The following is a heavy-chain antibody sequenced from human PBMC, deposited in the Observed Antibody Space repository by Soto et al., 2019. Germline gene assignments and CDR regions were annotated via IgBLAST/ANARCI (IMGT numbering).Heavy chain of an antibody. V-gene: IGHV3-74*01. CDR3: SSTCPKYYYYYMDV. Sequence: EVQLVESGGGLVQPGGSLRLSCAASGFTFSSYWMHWVRQAPGKGLVWVSRINSDGSSTSYADSVKGRFTISRDNAKNTLYLQMNSLRAEDTAVYYCSSTCPKYYYYYMDVWGKGTTVTVSS. CDR1: GFTFSSYW. CDR2: INSDGSST. J-gene: IGHJ6*03.